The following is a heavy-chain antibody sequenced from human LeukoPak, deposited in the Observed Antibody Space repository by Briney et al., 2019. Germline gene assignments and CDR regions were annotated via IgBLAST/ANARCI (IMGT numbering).Heavy chain of an antibody. CDR2: IYSGGST. D-gene: IGHD5-12*01. CDR1: GFTVSSNY. V-gene: IGHV3-66*02. CDR3: ARDLWYSGYDERDDAFDI. Sequence: GGSLRLSCAASGFTVSSNYMSWVRQAPGKGLEWVSVIYSGGSTYYADSVKGRFTISRDNSKNTLYLQMNSLRAEDTAVYYCARDLWYSGYDERDDAFDIWGQRTMVTVSS. J-gene: IGHJ3*02.